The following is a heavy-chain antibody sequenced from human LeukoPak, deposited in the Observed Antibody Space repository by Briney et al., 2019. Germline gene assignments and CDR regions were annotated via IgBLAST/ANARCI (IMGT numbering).Heavy chain of an antibody. D-gene: IGHD2-21*02. CDR2: VLYSGST. CDR3: ARWWSCGGDCYLLDS. Sequence: SETLSLTCTVSGGSISGYYWSWIRQPPAKGLEWIGHVLYSGSTTYDPSLKGRVTISVDTSKNQFSLKLSSVTAADTAVYYCARWWSCGGDCYLLDSWGQGTLVTVCS. V-gene: IGHV4-59*01. J-gene: IGHJ4*02. CDR1: GGSISGYY.